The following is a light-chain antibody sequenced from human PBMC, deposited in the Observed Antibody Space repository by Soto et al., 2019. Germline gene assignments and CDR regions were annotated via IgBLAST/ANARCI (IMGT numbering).Light chain of an antibody. J-gene: IGKJ5*01. CDR1: QVTSSY. CDR2: GAS. CDR3: QQYRTAPIS. V-gene: IGKV3-20*01. Sequence: ENVLTQSPGTLSLSPGERATLSCRPSQVTSSYLSWYQQRPGQAPRLLMYGASSRATVIPDRFSGSGCGTDFTLTSSRLETEDCAVYYCQQYRTAPISFGQGTRLEIK.